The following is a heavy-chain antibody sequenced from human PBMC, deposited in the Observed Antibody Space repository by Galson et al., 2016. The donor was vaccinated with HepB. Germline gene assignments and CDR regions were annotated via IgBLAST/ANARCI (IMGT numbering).Heavy chain of an antibody. CDR1: GGSLSDNY. Sequence: SETLSLTCGVFGGSLSDNYWSWIRQSPGKGLEWIGEINHSGSTEYNPSLMSRVTISLDTSKTQFSLKLTSVIAADTAVYYCARGAFGDMYSHYYMDVWGKGTAVTVSS. J-gene: IGHJ6*03. CDR2: INHSGST. V-gene: IGHV4-34*01. CDR3: ARGAFGDMYSHYYMDV. D-gene: IGHD3-10*01.